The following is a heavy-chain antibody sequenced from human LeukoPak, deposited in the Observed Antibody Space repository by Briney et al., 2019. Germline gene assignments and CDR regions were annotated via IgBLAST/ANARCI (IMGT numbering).Heavy chain of an antibody. Sequence: GGSLRLSCAASGFTFSSYAMSWVRQAPGKGLTWVSSISGSGGGTYYADSVKGRFTISRDYSKNTLSLQMNSLRAEDTAIYYCAKDRAHDYSNYEVDYWGQGTLVTVSS. CDR3: AKDRAHDYSNYEVDY. J-gene: IGHJ4*02. V-gene: IGHV3-23*01. CDR2: ISGSGGGT. D-gene: IGHD4-11*01. CDR1: GFTFSSYA.